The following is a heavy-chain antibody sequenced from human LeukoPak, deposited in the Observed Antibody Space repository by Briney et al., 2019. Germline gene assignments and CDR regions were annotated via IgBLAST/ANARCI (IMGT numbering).Heavy chain of an antibody. CDR1: GGSISSYY. J-gene: IGHJ4*02. D-gene: IGHD1-26*01. CDR2: IYYSGST. V-gene: IGHV4-59*01. Sequence: SETLSLTCTVSGGSISSYYWSWIRQPPGKGLEWIGYIYYSGSTNYNPSLKSRVTISVDTSKNQFSLKLSSVIAADTAVYYCASPPVGKWGQGTLVTVSS. CDR3: ASPPVGK.